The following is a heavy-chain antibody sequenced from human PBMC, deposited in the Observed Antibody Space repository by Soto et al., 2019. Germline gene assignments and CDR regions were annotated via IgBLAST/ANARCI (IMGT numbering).Heavy chain of an antibody. CDR2: IIPILGIA. D-gene: IGHD5-12*01. CDR3: AREYSGYYPYYFDY. Sequence: QVQLVQSGAEVKKPGSSEKDSCKASGGTFSSYTSSWVRQAPGQGLEWMGRIIPILGIANYAQKFQGRVTIIADKSTSTAYMELSSLRSEDTAVYYCAREYSGYYPYYFDYWGQGTLVTVSS. J-gene: IGHJ4*02. V-gene: IGHV1-69*02. CDR1: GGTFSSYT.